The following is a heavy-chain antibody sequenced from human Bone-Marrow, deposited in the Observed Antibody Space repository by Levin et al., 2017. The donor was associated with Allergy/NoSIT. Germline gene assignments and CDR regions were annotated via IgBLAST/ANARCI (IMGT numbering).Heavy chain of an antibody. Sequence: GGSLRLSCAASGFTFSSYAMHWVRQAPGKGLEWVAVISYDGSNKYYADSVKGRFTISRDNSKNTLYLQMNSLRAEDTAVYYCATQNPNGAAAGRYYYYGMDVWGQGTTVTVSS. CDR3: ATQNPNGAAAGRYYYYGMDV. D-gene: IGHD6-13*01. CDR2: ISYDGSNK. J-gene: IGHJ6*02. V-gene: IGHV3-30*04. CDR1: GFTFSSYA.